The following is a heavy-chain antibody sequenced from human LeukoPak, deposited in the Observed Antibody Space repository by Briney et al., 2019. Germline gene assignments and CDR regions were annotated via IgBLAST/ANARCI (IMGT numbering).Heavy chain of an antibody. V-gene: IGHV3-15*01. CDR3: TTGTWGFGDF. D-gene: IGHD7-27*01. CDR2: IRSKTDGGTT. Sequence: GGSLRLSCAASGFTFSSYAINWVRQAPGKGLEWVGRIRSKTDGGTTDYAAPVKGRFTISRDDSKNTLYLQMNSLKIEDIGVYYCTTGTWGFGDFWGQGTLVTVSS. CDR1: GFTFSSYA. J-gene: IGHJ4*02.